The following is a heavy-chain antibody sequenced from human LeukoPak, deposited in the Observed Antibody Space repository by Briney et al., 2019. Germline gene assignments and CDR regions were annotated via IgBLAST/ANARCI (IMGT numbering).Heavy chain of an antibody. Sequence: PGGSLRLSCAASGFTFSSYGMHWVRQAPGKGLEWVAVISYDGSNKYYADSVKGRFTISRDNSKNTLYLQMNSLRAEDTAVYYCAKHLTDYYMTFDYWGQGTLVPVSS. CDR2: ISYDGSNK. V-gene: IGHV3-30*18. CDR1: GFTFSSYG. CDR3: AKHLTDYYMTFDY. J-gene: IGHJ4*02. D-gene: IGHD3-9*01.